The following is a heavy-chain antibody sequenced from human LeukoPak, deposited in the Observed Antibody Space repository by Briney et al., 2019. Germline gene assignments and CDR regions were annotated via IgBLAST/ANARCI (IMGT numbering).Heavy chain of an antibody. CDR1: GGSISSYY. Sequence: SETLSLTCTVSGGSISSYYWRWIRQPPGKGLEWIGYIYYSGSTNYNPSLKSRVTISVDTSKNQFSLKLSSVTAADTAVYYCARGGTTVTPGLLWFDPWGQGTLVTVSS. CDR2: IYYSGST. J-gene: IGHJ5*02. CDR3: ARGGTTVTPGLLWFDP. D-gene: IGHD4-17*01. V-gene: IGHV4-59*01.